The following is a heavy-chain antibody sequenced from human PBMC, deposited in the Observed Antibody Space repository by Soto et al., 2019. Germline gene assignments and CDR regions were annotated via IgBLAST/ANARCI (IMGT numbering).Heavy chain of an antibody. CDR3: ARARNYFDY. Sequence: SETLSLTCTVSGGSMRNYFWTWIRQPPGKGLEWIGYIHYSGTTSFFPSYNPSLRSRVTISEDTSKNQFSLKLLSVTTADTAVYYCARARNYFDYWGQGTLVTVSS. J-gene: IGHJ4*02. CDR2: IHYSGTT. V-gene: IGHV4-59*01. CDR1: GGSMRNYF.